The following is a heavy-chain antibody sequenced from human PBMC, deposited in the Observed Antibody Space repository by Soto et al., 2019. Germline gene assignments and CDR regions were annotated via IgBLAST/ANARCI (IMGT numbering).Heavy chain of an antibody. V-gene: IGHV3-23*01. J-gene: IGHJ5*02. D-gene: IGHD2-2*02. CDR3: AKDRFRGQIPNWFDP. CDR1: GFTFSSYA. CDR2: ISGSGGST. Sequence: GGSLRLSCAASGFTFSSYAMSWVRQAPGKGLEWVSAISGSGGSTYYADSVKGRFTISRDNSKNTLYLQMNSLRAEDTAVYYCAKDRFRGQIPNWFDPWGQGTLVTVSS.